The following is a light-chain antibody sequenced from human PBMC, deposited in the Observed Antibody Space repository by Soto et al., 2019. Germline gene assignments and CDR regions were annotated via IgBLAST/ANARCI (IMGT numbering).Light chain of an antibody. J-gene: IGKJ2*01. CDR2: AAT. Sequence: DIQMTQSPSSLSASLGDRVTITCRASQSINNYLNWYQQEEGKAPKLLIYAATSLQSGVPSRFSGSGSGTKFTLTISSLQPGDFATYYCQQSYNSPYTFGLGTKLEIK. V-gene: IGKV1-39*01. CDR3: QQSYNSPYT. CDR1: QSINNY.